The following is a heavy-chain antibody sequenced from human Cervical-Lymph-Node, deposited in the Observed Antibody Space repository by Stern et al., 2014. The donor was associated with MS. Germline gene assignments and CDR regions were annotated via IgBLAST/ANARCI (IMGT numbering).Heavy chain of an antibody. D-gene: IGHD3-10*01. CDR1: GFTLNTYS. V-gene: IGHV3-21*01. J-gene: IGHJ4*02. Sequence: VQLVQSGGGLVKPGGSLRLSCAASGFTLNTYSMNWVRQAPGKGLDWVSSISYSSSYIFYADSVKGRFTVSSDTAKNSLYLQMNSLRAEDTAVYYGARDWFLDYWGRGTLVTVSS. CDR2: ISYSSSYI. CDR3: ARDWFLDY.